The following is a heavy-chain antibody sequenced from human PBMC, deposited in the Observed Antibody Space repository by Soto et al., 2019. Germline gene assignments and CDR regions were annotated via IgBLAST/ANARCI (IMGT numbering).Heavy chain of an antibody. V-gene: IGHV1-18*01. Sequence: QVQLVQSGAEVKKPGASVKVSCKAYGYTFTHYGITWVRQAPGQGLEWTGWINAYIGDTKSAQKYQGRVTVTIDTSTSTAYLELRSLRSDDTAVYYCARGDGDTLDYWGQGTLVRVSA. CDR3: ARGDGDTLDY. D-gene: IGHD2-21*02. J-gene: IGHJ4*02. CDR2: INAYIGDT. CDR1: GYTFTHYG.